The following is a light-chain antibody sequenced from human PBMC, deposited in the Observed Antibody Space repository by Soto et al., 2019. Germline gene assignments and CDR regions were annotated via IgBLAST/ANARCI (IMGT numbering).Light chain of an antibody. V-gene: IGKV1-39*01. CDR2: AAS. CDR1: QSLSSY. J-gene: IGKJ4*01. CDR3: QHSYSTPLT. Sequence: DIQMTQSPSSLSASVGDRGTLTCRASQSLSSYLHWYQQKPGKAPKLLIYAASSLQSGVPSRFSGSGSGTDFTLTSSSLQPEDFATYYCQHSYSTPLTFGGVTKVEIK.